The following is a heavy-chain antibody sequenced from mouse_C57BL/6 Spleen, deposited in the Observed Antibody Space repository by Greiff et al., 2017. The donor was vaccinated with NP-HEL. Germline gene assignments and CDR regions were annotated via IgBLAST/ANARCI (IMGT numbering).Heavy chain of an antibody. V-gene: IGHV1-80*01. CDR2: IYPGDGDT. Sequence: VQRVESGAELVKPGASVKISCKASGYAFSSYWMNWVKQRPGKGLEWIGQIYPGDGDTNYNGKFKGKATLTADKSSSTAYMQLSSLTSEDSAVYFCARGDGLAWFAYWGQGTLVTVSA. CDR1: GYAFSSYW. CDR3: ARGDGLAWFAY. J-gene: IGHJ3*01. D-gene: IGHD2-3*01.